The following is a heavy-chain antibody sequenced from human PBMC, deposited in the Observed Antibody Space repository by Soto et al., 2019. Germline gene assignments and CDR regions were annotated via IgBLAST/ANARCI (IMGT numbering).Heavy chain of an antibody. Sequence: GGSLRLSCAAPGFTLSNYAMSWVRQAPGKGLEWLSAISATGHNTYYTDSVRGRFTTSRDNSKDTLFLQMNSLRVEDTAVYYCAKDVKGDYDFFALDLWGQGTKVTVSS. J-gene: IGHJ3*01. CDR3: AKDVKGDYDFFALDL. D-gene: IGHD3-3*01. CDR2: ISATGHNT. CDR1: GFTLSNYA. V-gene: IGHV3-23*01.